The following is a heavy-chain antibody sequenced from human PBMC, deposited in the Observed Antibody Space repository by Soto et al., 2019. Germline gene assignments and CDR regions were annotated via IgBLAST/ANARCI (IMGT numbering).Heavy chain of an antibody. CDR3: ARDYCTNGVCYTRAFDI. CDR1: GYTFTSYY. J-gene: IGHJ3*02. D-gene: IGHD2-8*01. V-gene: IGHV1-46*01. Sequence: VKVSCKASGYTFTSYYIHWVRQAPGQGLEWMGIINPRGISTDYAQKFQGRVTMTRDTSTSTVYMELSSLRSEDTAVYYCARDYCTNGVCYTRAFDIWGQGTMVTVSS. CDR2: INPRGIST.